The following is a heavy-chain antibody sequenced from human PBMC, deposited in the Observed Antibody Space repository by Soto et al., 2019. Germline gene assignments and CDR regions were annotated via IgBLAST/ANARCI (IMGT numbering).Heavy chain of an antibody. CDR1: GFTLSSYA. CDR3: AKDLTRYFDWLLRVDYYYGMDV. J-gene: IGHJ6*02. D-gene: IGHD3-9*01. CDR2: ISGSGGST. Sequence: PGGSLRLSCAASGFTLSSYAMSWVRQAPGKGLEWVSAISGSGGSTYYADSVKGRFTISRDNSKNTLYLQMNSLRAEDTAVYYCAKDLTRYFDWLLRVDYYYGMDVWGQGTTVTVSS. V-gene: IGHV3-23*01.